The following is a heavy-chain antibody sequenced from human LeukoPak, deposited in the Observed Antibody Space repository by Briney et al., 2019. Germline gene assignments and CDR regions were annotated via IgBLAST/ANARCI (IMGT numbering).Heavy chain of an antibody. Sequence: GGSLRLSCAASGFTFSSYAMSWVRQAPGKGLEWVSAISGSGGSTYYADSVKGRFTISRDDSKNTLYLQMNSLKTEDTAVYYCTTEGYCSSTSCYSGYWGQGTLVTVSS. J-gene: IGHJ4*02. V-gene: IGHV3-23*01. CDR2: ISGSGGST. D-gene: IGHD2-2*02. CDR3: TTEGYCSSTSCYSGY. CDR1: GFTFSSYA.